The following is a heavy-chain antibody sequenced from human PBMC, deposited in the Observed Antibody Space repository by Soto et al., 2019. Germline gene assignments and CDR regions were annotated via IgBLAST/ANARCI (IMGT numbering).Heavy chain of an antibody. CDR2: IYPGDSDT. V-gene: IGHV5-51*01. CDR3: ARLGPRNYYYYYMDV. J-gene: IGHJ6*03. Sequence: GESLKISCKGSGYSFTSYWIGWVRQMPGKGLEWMGIIYPGDSDTRYSPSFQGQVTISADKSISTAYLQWSSLKASDTAMYYCARLGPRNYYYYYMDVWGKGTTVTVSS. CDR1: GYSFTSYW.